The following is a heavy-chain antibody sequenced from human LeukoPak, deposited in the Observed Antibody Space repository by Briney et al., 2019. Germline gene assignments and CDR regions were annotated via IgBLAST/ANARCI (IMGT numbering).Heavy chain of an antibody. J-gene: IGHJ4*02. Sequence: GGSLRLSCAASTFTFSTYWMSWVRQAPGKGLEWVANIKQDGSEKYYVDAVKGRLTISRDNAKNSLYLQMNSLRAEDTAVYYCTKRGSWGQGTLVTVSS. V-gene: IGHV3-7*01. D-gene: IGHD3-16*01. CDR1: TFTFSTYW. CDR3: TKRGS. CDR2: IKQDGSEK.